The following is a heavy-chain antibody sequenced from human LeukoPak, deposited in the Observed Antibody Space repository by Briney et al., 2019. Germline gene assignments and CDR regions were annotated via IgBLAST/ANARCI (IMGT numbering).Heavy chain of an antibody. CDR1: GGAFSSYA. Sequence: SVKVSCKASGGAFSSYAISWVRQAPGQAREWMGRIIPILGIANYAQKFQGRVTITADKSTSTAYMELSSLKSEDTAVYDCASDIGLAWRLMWGMDVWGQGTTVTVSS. V-gene: IGHV1-69*04. CDR3: ASDIGLAWRLMWGMDV. CDR2: IIPILGIA. D-gene: IGHD3-16*01. J-gene: IGHJ6*02.